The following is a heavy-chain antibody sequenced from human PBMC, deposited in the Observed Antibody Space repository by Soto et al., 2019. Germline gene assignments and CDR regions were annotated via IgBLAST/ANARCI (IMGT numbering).Heavy chain of an antibody. J-gene: IGHJ4*02. CDR3: ARRKLHCGGGSCYGTNDLDY. V-gene: IGHV3-64D*06. D-gene: IGHD2-15*01. CDR1: GFTFSSYA. Sequence: GGSLRLSCSASGFTFSSYAMHWVRQAPGKGLEYVSAISSNGGSTYYADSVKGRFTISRDNSKNTLYLQMSSLRASDTAVYYCARRKLHCGGGSCYGTNDLDYWGQGTKVTVSS. CDR2: ISSNGGST.